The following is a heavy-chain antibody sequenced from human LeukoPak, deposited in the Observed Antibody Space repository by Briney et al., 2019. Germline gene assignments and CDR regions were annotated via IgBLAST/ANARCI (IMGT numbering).Heavy chain of an antibody. CDR1: GFTFSSYA. V-gene: IGHV3-30-3*01. D-gene: IGHD6-13*01. CDR2: ISYDGSNK. CDR3: ARDSWYNFDY. Sequence: GRSLRLSCAASGFTFSSYAMHWVRQAPGKGLEWVAVISYDGSNKYYADSVKGRFTISRDNSKNTLYLQMNSLRAEDTAVYYCARDSWYNFDYWGQGTLVTVSS. J-gene: IGHJ4*02.